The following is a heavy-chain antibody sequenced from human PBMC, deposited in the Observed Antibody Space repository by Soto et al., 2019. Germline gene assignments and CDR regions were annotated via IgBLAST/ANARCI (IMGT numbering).Heavy chain of an antibody. V-gene: IGHV4-31*03. CDR2: IYYCGST. CDR1: GGSISSGGYY. J-gene: IGHJ6*02. Sequence: QVQLQESGPGLVKPSQTLSLTCTVSGGSISSGGYYWSWIRQHPGKGLEWIGYIYYCGSTYYNPSLKSRVTISVDTSKNQFSLKLRSVTAADTAVYYCARDGATIFWTGMDVWGQGITVTVSS. CDR3: ARDGATIFWTGMDV. D-gene: IGHD3-3*01.